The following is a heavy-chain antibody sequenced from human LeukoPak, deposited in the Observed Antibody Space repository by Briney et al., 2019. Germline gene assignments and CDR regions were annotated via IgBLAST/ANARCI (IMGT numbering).Heavy chain of an antibody. V-gene: IGHV3-53*01. CDR3: STSPSCGV. Sequence: GGSLRLSCAASGFTVINNYMTWVRQAPGKGLEWVSVIYSGGATPYAASVKGRFTISRDNSKNTLYLQMNSLSVDETAVEYCSTSPSCGVWGKGTPVTVSS. CDR2: IYSGGAT. CDR1: GFTVINNY. J-gene: IGHJ6*04. D-gene: IGHD2-21*01.